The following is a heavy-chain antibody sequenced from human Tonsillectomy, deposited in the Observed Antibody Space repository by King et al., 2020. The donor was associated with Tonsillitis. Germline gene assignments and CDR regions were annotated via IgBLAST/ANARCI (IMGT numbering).Heavy chain of an antibody. CDR3: AKDLWSKQQLPYYFDY. CDR1: AFTFSSYA. D-gene: IGHD6-13*01. CDR2: ISCSGVRT. V-gene: IGHV3-23*04. J-gene: IGHJ4*02. Sequence: VQLVESGGGLVQPGGSLRLSCAASAFTFSSYAMSWVRQAPGKGLEWVSAISCSGVRTNYADSVKGRFTISRDNSKNTLYLQMNSLRAADTAVYYCAKDLWSKQQLPYYFDYWGQGSLVTVSS.